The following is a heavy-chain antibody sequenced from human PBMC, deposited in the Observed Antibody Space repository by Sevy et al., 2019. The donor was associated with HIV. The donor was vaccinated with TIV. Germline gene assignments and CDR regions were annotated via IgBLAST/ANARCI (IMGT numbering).Heavy chain of an antibody. D-gene: IGHD2-2*01. CDR3: ARTSRDIVVVPAAIQNYYYYGMDV. V-gene: IGHV1-18*01. CDR2: ISAYNGNT. Sequence: ASVKVSCKASGYTFTSYGISWVRQAPGQGLEWMGWISAYNGNTNYAQKLQGRVTMTTDTSTSTAYMELRSLGSDDTAVYYCARTSRDIVVVPAAIQNYYYYGMDVWGQGTTVTVSS. CDR1: GYTFTSYG. J-gene: IGHJ6*02.